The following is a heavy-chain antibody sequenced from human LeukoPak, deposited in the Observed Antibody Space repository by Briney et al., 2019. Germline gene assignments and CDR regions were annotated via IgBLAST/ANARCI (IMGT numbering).Heavy chain of an antibody. V-gene: IGHV4-30-2*01. J-gene: IGHJ4*02. CDR1: GGSISSGGYY. CDR2: IYHSGST. CDR3: ATEGGGSYRSLDY. Sequence: SETLSLTCTVSGGSISSGGYYWSWIRQPPGKGLEWIGYIYHSGSTYYNPSLKSRVTISVDTSKNQFSLKLSSVTAADTAVYYCATEGGGSYRSLDYWGQGTLVTVSS. D-gene: IGHD3-16*02.